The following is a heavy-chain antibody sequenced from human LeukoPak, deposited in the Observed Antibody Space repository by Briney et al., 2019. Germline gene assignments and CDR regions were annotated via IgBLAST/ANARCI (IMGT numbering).Heavy chain of an antibody. Sequence: SVKVSCKASVYTFTSYGISWVLQAPGQGLEWMGWISAYNGKTNYAQKFQGRVTVTTDTSTSTAYMELRSLRSDDTAIYYCARDAHYYGDASVFDNWGQGTLVTVSS. CDR1: VYTFTSYG. V-gene: IGHV1-18*01. D-gene: IGHD4-17*01. J-gene: IGHJ4*02. CDR2: ISAYNGKT. CDR3: ARDAHYYGDASVFDN.